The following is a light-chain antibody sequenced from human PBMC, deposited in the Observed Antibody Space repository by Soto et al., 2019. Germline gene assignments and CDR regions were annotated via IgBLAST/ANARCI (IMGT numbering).Light chain of an antibody. V-gene: IGKV1-5*01. CDR1: QSIGRW. Sequence: DIQMTQSPSTLSASVGDRVTITCRASQSIGRWLAWYQQKPGKAPKVLIYDASSLQSGVPSRFSGSGSGTEFILSINSLQPEDIATYYCLQVSSFPRTFGQGTKWIS. CDR3: LQVSSFPRT. J-gene: IGKJ1*01. CDR2: DAS.